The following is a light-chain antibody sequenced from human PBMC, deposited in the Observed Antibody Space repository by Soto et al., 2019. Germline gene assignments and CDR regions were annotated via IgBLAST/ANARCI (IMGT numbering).Light chain of an antibody. CDR2: GNN. V-gene: IGLV1-44*01. Sequence: QSVLTQSPSASGTPVQRVTISCSGSSSNIGSNSVNWYQQLPGTAPKLLMDGNNQRPSGVPDRFSGSKSGTSASLAISGLQSEDEADYYCAAWDGSLNAVVFGGGTKVTVL. CDR3: AAWDGSLNAVV. J-gene: IGLJ2*01. CDR1: SSNIGSNS.